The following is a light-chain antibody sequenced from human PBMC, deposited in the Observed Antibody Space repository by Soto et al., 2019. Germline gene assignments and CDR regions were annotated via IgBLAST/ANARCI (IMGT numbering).Light chain of an antibody. J-gene: IGKJ4*01. V-gene: IGKV3-15*01. CDR3: QQYENWPPVT. CDR1: QNIRRS. CDR2: NSY. Sequence: IVMTQSPATLSVSPGERATLSCRASQNIRRSLAWYQQKPGQPPRLLIYNSYTRATGIAARFSGGGSGTDFTLTISSLQVEDFAVYFCQQYENWPPVTFGGGTKVDIK.